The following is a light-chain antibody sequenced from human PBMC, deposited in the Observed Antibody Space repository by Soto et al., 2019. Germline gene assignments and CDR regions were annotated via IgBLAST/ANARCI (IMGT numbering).Light chain of an antibody. CDR2: GAS. CDR3: QPYGSSRMYT. V-gene: IGKV3-20*01. Sequence: EIVLTQSPGTLSVSPGERATLSCRASQSVSSSYLAWYHQKPGQAPRLLIHGASNRAAGIPDRFSGSRSGTDFTLTISRLESEDFAVYYCQPYGSSRMYTFGQGTKLEIK. CDR1: QSVSSSY. J-gene: IGKJ2*01.